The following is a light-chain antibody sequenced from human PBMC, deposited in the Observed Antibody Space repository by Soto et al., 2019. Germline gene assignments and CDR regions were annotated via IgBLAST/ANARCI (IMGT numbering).Light chain of an antibody. J-gene: IGKJ4*01. CDR1: QSVSASY. Sequence: EIVLTQSPDTLSLSPGERATISCRASQSVSASYLAWYQHKPGQAPRLLMYGASRRATGIPDRFSGSGSGTDFTLTISRLEPEDFVVYFCQQYGSSPLTFGGGTKVEIK. V-gene: IGKV3-20*01. CDR3: QQYGSSPLT. CDR2: GAS.